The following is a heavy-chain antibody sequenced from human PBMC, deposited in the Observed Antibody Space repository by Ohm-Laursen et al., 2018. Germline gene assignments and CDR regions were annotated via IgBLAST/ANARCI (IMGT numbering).Heavy chain of an antibody. CDR1: GFTFSSYG. CDR3: ARATERDYYDSSDITDAFDI. CDR2: ISHDGSNK. J-gene: IGHJ3*02. V-gene: IGHV3-30*03. D-gene: IGHD3-22*01. Sequence: SLRLSCAVSGFTFSSYGMHWVRQAPGKGLEWVAVISHDGSNKYYADSVKGRFTISRDNSKNTLYLQMNSLRAEDTAVYYCARATERDYYDSSDITDAFDIWGQGTMVTVSS.